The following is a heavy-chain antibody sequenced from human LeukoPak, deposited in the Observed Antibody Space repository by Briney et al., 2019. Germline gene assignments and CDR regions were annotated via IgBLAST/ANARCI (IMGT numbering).Heavy chain of an antibody. CDR1: GYTFTGYY. CDR2: INPNSGGT. J-gene: IGHJ4*02. D-gene: IGHD3-22*01. CDR3: ARADDSSGYREYYFDY. V-gene: IGHV1-2*02. Sequence: ASVKVSCKASGYTFTGYYMHWVRQAPGQGLEWMGWINPNSGGTNYAQKFQGRVTMTRDTSISTACMELSRLRSDDTAVYYCARADDSSGYREYYFDYWGQGTLVTVSS.